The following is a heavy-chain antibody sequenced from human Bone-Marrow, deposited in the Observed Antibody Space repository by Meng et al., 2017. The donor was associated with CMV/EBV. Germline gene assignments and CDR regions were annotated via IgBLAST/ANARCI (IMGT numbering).Heavy chain of an antibody. V-gene: IGHV1-69*05. D-gene: IGHD2-21*01. CDR3: ASGGYCGGDCYIKEDYYYYGMDV. Sequence: SVKVSCKASGGTFSSYAISWVRQAPGQGLEWMGGIIPIFGTANYAQKFQGRVTITTDESTSTAYMELSSLRSEDTAVYYCASGGYCGGDCYIKEDYYYYGMDVWGQG. CDR1: GGTFSSYA. CDR2: IIPIFGTA. J-gene: IGHJ6*02.